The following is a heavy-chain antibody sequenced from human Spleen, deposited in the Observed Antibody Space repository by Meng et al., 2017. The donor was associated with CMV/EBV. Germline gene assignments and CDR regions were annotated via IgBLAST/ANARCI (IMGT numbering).Heavy chain of an antibody. CDR2: INHNGST. CDR1: GGSFSGYY. Sequence: LSLTCAVYGGSFSGYYWSWIRQPPGKGLEWIGEINHNGSTNYNPSLKSRVTISVDTSKNQFSLKLSSVTAADTAVYYCARGEAMADYWGQGTLVTVSS. D-gene: IGHD5-18*01. J-gene: IGHJ4*02. V-gene: IGHV4-34*01. CDR3: ARGEAMADY.